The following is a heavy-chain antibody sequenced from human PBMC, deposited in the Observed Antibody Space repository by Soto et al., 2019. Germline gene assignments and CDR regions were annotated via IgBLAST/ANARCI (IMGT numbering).Heavy chain of an antibody. J-gene: IGHJ4*02. CDR3: ARLANIAVVGTDY. CDR2: INHSGST. D-gene: IGHD6-19*01. CDR1: GGSFSGYY. Sequence: SETLSLTCAVYGGSFSGYYWSWIRQPPGKGLEWIGEINHSGSTNYNPSLKSRVTISVDTSKNQFSLKLSSVTAADTAVYYCARLANIAVVGTDYWGQGTLVTVS. V-gene: IGHV4-34*01.